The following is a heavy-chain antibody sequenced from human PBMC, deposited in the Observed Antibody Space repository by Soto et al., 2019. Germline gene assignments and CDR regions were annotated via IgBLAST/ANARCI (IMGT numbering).Heavy chain of an antibody. CDR3: ACCHYGSGSEAPFV. Sequence: SETLSLTCTVSGSSVASGSYYWAWIRQPPGKGLEWIGSLFYRGRTYYNPSLRSRVTISVDTSKNQFSLNLTCAAASDTAVYYCACCHYGSGSEAPFVWGQGTRVTVSS. J-gene: IGHJ4*02. CDR2: LFYRGRT. V-gene: IGHV4-39*01. D-gene: IGHD3-10*01. CDR1: GSSVASGSYY.